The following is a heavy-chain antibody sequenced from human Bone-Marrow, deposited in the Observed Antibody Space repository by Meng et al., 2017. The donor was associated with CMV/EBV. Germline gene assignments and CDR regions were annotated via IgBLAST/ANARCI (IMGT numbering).Heavy chain of an antibody. Sequence: GGSLRLSCAVSGFTFSRYGMHWVRQAPGKGLEWVAIIWYDGTKEYYGDSVKGRFTISRDNSKNTVFLQMNSLRVEDTAVYYCAKDSGYCTSTRCPYYNGLDVWGQGTTVTFAS. CDR2: IWYDGTKE. V-gene: IGHV3-33*06. D-gene: IGHD2-2*01. CDR3: AKDSGYCTSTRCPYYNGLDV. J-gene: IGHJ6*02. CDR1: GFTFSRYG.